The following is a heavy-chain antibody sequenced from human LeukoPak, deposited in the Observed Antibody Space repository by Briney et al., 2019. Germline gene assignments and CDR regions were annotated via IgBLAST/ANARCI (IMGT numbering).Heavy chain of an antibody. CDR2: IKEDGSEK. Sequence: GGSLRLSCAASGFPFSRYWMNWVRQAPGKGLEWVASIKEDGSEKPYVDSVKSRFTISRDNSKNSLYLQMNSLRAEDTAVYYCVSCGTTTCIIRFDHWGQGTLVTVSS. D-gene: IGHD2-2*01. J-gene: IGHJ4*02. CDR1: GFPFSRYW. V-gene: IGHV3-7*01. CDR3: VSCGTTTCIIRFDH.